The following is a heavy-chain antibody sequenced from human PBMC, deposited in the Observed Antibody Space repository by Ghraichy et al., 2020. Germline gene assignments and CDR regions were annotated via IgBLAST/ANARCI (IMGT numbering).Heavy chain of an antibody. CDR3: AKSNTVVTPAAH. V-gene: IGHV3-23*01. Sequence: SCAASGFTFSSYAMSWVRQAPGKGLEWVSSISGSGGSTYYADSVKGRFTISRDNSKNTLYLQMNSLRAEDTAVYYCAKSNTVVTPAAHWGQGTLVTVSS. D-gene: IGHD4-23*01. CDR1: GFTFSSYA. J-gene: IGHJ4*02. CDR2: ISGSGGST.